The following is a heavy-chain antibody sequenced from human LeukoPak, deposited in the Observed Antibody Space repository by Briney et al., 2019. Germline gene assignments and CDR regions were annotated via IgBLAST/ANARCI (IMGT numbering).Heavy chain of an antibody. Sequence: GGSLRLSCAASGFTVSSNYMSWVRQAPGKGLECVSVIYSGGSTYYADSVKGRFTISRDNSKNTLYLQMNSLRAEDTAVYYCARDSSSSPSYYFDYWGQGTLVTVSS. J-gene: IGHJ4*02. CDR2: IYSGGST. CDR3: ARDSSSSPSYYFDY. CDR1: GFTVSSNY. D-gene: IGHD6-13*01. V-gene: IGHV3-66*01.